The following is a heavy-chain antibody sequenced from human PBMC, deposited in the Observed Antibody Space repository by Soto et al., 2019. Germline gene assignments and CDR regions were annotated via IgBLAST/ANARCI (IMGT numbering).Heavy chain of an antibody. V-gene: IGHV3-7*01. CDR2: IKQDGSNE. CDR1: GFTFSSYW. J-gene: IGHJ6*03. CDR3: ARERTFGDNKNNLMDV. D-gene: IGHD3-10*01. Sequence: GGSLRLSCAASGFTFSSYWMSWVRQAPGKGLEWVANIKQDGSNEVYADSVKGRFIISRDNSKNILYLQMNSLRAEDTAVYYCARERTFGDNKNNLMDVCGTGITVTVYS.